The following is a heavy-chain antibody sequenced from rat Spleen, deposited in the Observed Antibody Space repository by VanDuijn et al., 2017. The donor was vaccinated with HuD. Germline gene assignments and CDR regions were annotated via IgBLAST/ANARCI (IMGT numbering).Heavy chain of an antibody. CDR2: ISAGGDST. J-gene: IGHJ2*01. CDR1: GFFFSDFY. V-gene: IGHV5-25*01. CDR3: ARRHYGYTDYFDY. D-gene: IGHD1-9*01. Sequence: EVQLVESDGGLVQPGRSLELSCAASGFFFSDFYMAWVRQAPTKGLEWVAYISAGGDSTYCRDSVKGRFTISRDDAKSTLSLQMDSLRSEDTATYYCARRHYGYTDYFDYWGQGVMVTVSS.